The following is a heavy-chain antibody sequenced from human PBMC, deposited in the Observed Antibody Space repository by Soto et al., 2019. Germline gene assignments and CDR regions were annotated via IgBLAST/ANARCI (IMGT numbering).Heavy chain of an antibody. D-gene: IGHD4-17*01. J-gene: IGHJ4*02. Sequence: GASVKVSCKASGYTFTSYAMHWVRQAPGQRLEWMGWINAGNGNTKYSQKFQGRVTITRDTSASTAYMELSSLRSEDTAVYYCARVARMDYGDFDYWGQGTLVTVSS. V-gene: IGHV1-3*01. CDR2: INAGNGNT. CDR1: GYTFTSYA. CDR3: ARVARMDYGDFDY.